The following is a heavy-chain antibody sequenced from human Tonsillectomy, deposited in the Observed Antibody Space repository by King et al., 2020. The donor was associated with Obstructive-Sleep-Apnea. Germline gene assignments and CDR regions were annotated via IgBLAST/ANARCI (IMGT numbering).Heavy chain of an antibody. CDR3: ARGRPGGVDY. CDR2: ISSSGTTI. J-gene: IGHJ4*02. V-gene: IGHV3-48*04. D-gene: IGHD3-16*01. Sequence: VQLVESGGDLVQPGGSLRLSCAASGFNLSNFSMNWVRQAPGKGLDWVSYISSSGTTIYYADSVKGRFTISRDNAKNSLFLQMISLSAEDTAVYYFARGRPGGVDYWGQGNLVTVSS. CDR1: GFNLSNFS.